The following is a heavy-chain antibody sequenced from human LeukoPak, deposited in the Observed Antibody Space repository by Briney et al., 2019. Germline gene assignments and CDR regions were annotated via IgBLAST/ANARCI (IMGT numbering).Heavy chain of an antibody. J-gene: IGHJ4*02. Sequence: ETLSLTCAVSGYSISSGYYWGWIRQPPGKGLEWVSAISGSGGSTYYADSVKGRFTISRDNSKNTLYLQMNSLRAEDTAVYYCAKDICSSTSCYDLTFDYWGQGTLVTVSS. D-gene: IGHD2-2*01. CDR3: AKDICSSTSCYDLTFDY. CDR2: ISGSGGST. V-gene: IGHV3-23*01. CDR1: GYSISSGYY.